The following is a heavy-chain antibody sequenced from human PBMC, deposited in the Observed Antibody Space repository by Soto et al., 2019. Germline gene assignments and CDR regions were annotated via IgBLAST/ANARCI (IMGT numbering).Heavy chain of an antibody. CDR3: AKDRQSFDH. J-gene: IGHJ4*02. CDR2: VSAGGTKT. CDR1: GFTFKNYA. Sequence: EVQLLESGGGLKQPGGSLRLSCSASGFTFKNYAMSWVRQAPGRGLEWVSGVSAGGTKTYYADSVKGRFTVSRDNSKNILFLEMNSLRDEDTAIYFCAKDRQSFDHWGQGTQVTVSS. V-gene: IGHV3-23*01.